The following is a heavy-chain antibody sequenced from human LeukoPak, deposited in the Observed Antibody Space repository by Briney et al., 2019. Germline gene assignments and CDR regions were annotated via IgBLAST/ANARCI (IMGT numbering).Heavy chain of an antibody. Sequence: GASVKVSCKASGYTFTSYGISWVRQAPGQGLEWMGWISAYNGNTNYAQKFQGRVTMTRDTSISTAYMELSRLRSDDTAVYYCARGYYDSSGIGLYYFDYWGQGTLVTVSS. J-gene: IGHJ4*02. V-gene: IGHV1-18*01. CDR3: ARGYYDSSGIGLYYFDY. CDR2: ISAYNGNT. CDR1: GYTFTSYG. D-gene: IGHD3-22*01.